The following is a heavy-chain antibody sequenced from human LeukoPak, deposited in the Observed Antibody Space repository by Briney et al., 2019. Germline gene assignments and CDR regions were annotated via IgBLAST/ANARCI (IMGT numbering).Heavy chain of an antibody. CDR1: GFTFSSYW. CDR3: ARVGVREGTDY. CDR2: IKQDGSET. D-gene: IGHD1-26*01. Sequence: GGSLRLSCAASGFTFSSYWMSWVRQAPGKGLEWVANIKQDGSETYYVDSVKGRFTISRDNAKNSLFLQMNSLRAEDTAVYYCARVGVREGTDYWGQGTLVTVSS. V-gene: IGHV3-7*05. J-gene: IGHJ4*02.